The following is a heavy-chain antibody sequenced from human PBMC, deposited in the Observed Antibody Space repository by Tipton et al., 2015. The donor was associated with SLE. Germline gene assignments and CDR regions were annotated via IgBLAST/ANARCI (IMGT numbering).Heavy chain of an antibody. CDR3: ARLEGDGYKWYFDY. V-gene: IGHV4-38-2*01. CDR2: INYSGST. CDR1: GYSISSGYY. Sequence: TLSLTCAVSGYSISSGYYWGFIRQPPGKGLEWIGYINYSGSTNYNPSLKSRVTISVDTSKNQFSLKLSSVTAADTAVYYCARLEGDGYKWYFDYWGQGTLVTVST. D-gene: IGHD5-24*01. J-gene: IGHJ4*02.